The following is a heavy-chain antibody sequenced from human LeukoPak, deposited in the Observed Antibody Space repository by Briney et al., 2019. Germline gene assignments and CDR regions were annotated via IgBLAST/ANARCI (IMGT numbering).Heavy chain of an antibody. CDR2: INPNSGGT. Sequence: GASVKVSCKASGYTFTGYYMHWVRQAPGQGLEWMAWINPNSGGTNYAQKFQGRITMTRDTSISTAYMELSRLRSDDTAVYYCAREEGYCSSTSCSAPFDYWGQGTLVTVS. D-gene: IGHD2-2*01. CDR3: AREEGYCSSTSCSAPFDY. J-gene: IGHJ4*02. CDR1: GYTFTGYY. V-gene: IGHV1-2*02.